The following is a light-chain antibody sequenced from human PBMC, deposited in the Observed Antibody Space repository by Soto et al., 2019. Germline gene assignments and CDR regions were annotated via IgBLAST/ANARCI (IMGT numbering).Light chain of an antibody. Sequence: QSALTQPASVSGSPGQSITISCTGTSSDVGGYNYVSWYQQHPGKAPKLMIYDVSNRPSGVSNRFSGSKSGNAASLTSSGLQAEGEADYYCSSYTGSSTPVVFGGGTKRTVL. V-gene: IGLV2-14*01. CDR3: SSYTGSSTPVV. J-gene: IGLJ2*01. CDR1: SSDVGGYNY. CDR2: DVS.